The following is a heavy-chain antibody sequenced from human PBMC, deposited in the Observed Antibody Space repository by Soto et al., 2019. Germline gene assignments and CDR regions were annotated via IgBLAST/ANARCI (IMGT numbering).Heavy chain of an antibody. CDR3: ARGGYSNYYYYGMDV. CDR1: VYSFTSYY. V-gene: IGHV1-46*01. D-gene: IGHD4-4*01. J-gene: IGHJ6*02. Sequence: GXSVKVSCKASVYSFTSYYMHWVRQAPGQGLEWMGIINPSGGSTSYAQKFQGRVTMTRDTSTSTVYMELSSLRSEDTAVYYCARGGYSNYYYYGMDVWGQGTTVTVSS. CDR2: INPSGGST.